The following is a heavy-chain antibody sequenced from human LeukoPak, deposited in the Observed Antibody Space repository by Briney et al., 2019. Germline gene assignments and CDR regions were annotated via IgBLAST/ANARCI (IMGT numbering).Heavy chain of an antibody. J-gene: IGHJ4*02. CDR3: AKGLESSIWYTLIDY. V-gene: IGHV3-48*01. CDR1: GFTFSTYT. D-gene: IGHD6-13*01. CDR2: ISSSSSTI. Sequence: PGGSLRLSCAASGFTFSTYTMNWVRQAPGKGLEWVSYISSSSSTIYYADSVKGRFTISRDNAKNSLDLQMNSLRAEDTAVYYFAKGLESSIWYTLIDYRGQGTLVTVSS.